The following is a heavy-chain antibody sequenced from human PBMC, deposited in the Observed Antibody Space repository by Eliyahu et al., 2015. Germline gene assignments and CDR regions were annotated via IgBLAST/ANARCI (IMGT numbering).Heavy chain of an antibody. CDR2: INHSGST. CDR3: ARGYGLWFGELLSYFDY. V-gene: IGHV4-34*01. J-gene: IGHJ4*02. D-gene: IGHD3-10*01. CDR1: GGSXRGYY. Sequence: QVQLQQWGAGLLKPSETLSLTCAVYGGSXRGYYWSWIRQPPGKGLEWIGEINHSGSTNYNPSLKSRVTISVDTSKNQFSLKLSSVTAADTAVYYCARGYGLWFGELLSYFDYWGQGTLVTVSS.